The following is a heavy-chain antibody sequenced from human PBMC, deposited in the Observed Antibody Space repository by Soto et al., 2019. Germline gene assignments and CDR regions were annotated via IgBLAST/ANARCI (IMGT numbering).Heavy chain of an antibody. J-gene: IGHJ4*02. Sequence: QVNLVQSGAEVKKPGASGMISCKASGLTFSKYAMQWVRQALGQRPKWMGWINAGNGNTKYSQKFQDRFTITRDTSTNTAYMDLRSLTSEDTAVYFCARGIWVATADSYYFDNWGQGTQVTVSS. V-gene: IGHV1-3*01. CDR1: GLTFSKYA. D-gene: IGHD2-15*01. CDR3: ARGIWVATADSYYFDN. CDR2: INAGNGNT.